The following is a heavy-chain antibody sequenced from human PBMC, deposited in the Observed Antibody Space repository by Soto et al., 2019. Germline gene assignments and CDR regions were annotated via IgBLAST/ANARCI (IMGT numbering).Heavy chain of an antibody. CDR3: ARFKLGDDY. J-gene: IGHJ4*02. D-gene: IGHD5-12*01. CDR1: GGTFSNST. CDR2: LIPILGLA. V-gene: IGHV1-69*02. Sequence: QVPLVQSGAEVRKPGSSVKVSCQASGGTFSNSTVTWVRQAPGQGLEWMGRLIPILGLANYAQKFRGRLTITADKSTPTAYMELRSLRSEDTAIYYCARFKLGDDYWGQGTLVTVSS.